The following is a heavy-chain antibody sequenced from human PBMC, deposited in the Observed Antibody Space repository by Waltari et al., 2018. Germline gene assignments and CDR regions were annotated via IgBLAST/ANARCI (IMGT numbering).Heavy chain of an antibody. Sequence: EVQLVESGGGLVQPGGSLRLSCAASGFTFSSSEMNWVRQAPGKGLEWVSYISSSGSTIYYADSVKGRFTISRDNAKNSLYLQMNSLRAEDTAVYYCARANHSSSWYGYYYYYGMDVWGQGTTVTVSS. CDR3: ARANHSSSWYGYYYYYGMDV. D-gene: IGHD6-13*01. CDR2: ISSSGSTI. V-gene: IGHV3-48*03. CDR1: GFTFSSSE. J-gene: IGHJ6*02.